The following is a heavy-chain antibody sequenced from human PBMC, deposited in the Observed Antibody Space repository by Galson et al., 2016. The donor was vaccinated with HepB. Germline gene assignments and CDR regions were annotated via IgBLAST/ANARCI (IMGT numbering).Heavy chain of an antibody. J-gene: IGHJ4*02. CDR1: GGSIGGYY. CDR2: IYYSGST. D-gene: IGHD3-10*02. V-gene: IGHV4-59*01. Sequence: SETLSLTCTVSGGSIGGYYWSWVRQPPGKGLEWIGYIYYSGSTNYNPSLESRVTILVDTSKNQFSLKLSSVTAADMAVYFCARGGGSGYYVFWGQGTLVTVSS. CDR3: ARGGGSGYYVF.